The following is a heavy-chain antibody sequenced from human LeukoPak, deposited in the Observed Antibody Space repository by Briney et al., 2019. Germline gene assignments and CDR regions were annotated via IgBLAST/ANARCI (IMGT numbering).Heavy chain of an antibody. CDR2: IYYSGST. D-gene: IGHD2-2*01. J-gene: IGHJ3*02. CDR1: GDSIRSSSYH. V-gene: IGHV4-39*01. CDR3: ARYPRDCSSTSCYAFDI. Sequence: KPSETLSLTCTVSGDSIRSSSYHWGWIRQPPGKGLEWIGSIYYSGSTYNNRSLKRRLTISIDTSKNQFSLKLSSVTAADTAVYYCARYPRDCSSTSCYAFDIWGQGTMVTVSS.